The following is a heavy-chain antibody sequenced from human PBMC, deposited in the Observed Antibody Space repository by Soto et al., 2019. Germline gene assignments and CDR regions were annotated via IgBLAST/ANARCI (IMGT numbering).Heavy chain of an antibody. V-gene: IGHV3-9*01. J-gene: IGHJ5*02. CDR2: ISWNSGSI. CDR3: AKDGGYSSGRYGA. D-gene: IGHD6-19*01. CDR1: GFTFDDYA. Sequence: ALRLSCEASGFTFDDYAMHWVRQAPGKGLEWVSGISWNSGSIGYADSVKGRFTISRDNAKNSLYLQMNSLRAEDTALYYCAKDGGYSSGRYGAWGQGTLVTVSS.